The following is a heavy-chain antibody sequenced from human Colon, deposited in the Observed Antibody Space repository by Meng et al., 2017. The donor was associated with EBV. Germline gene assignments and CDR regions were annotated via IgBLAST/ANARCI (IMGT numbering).Heavy chain of an antibody. CDR1: GGSFSGYY. CDR3: ARGPGGSYYLYYFDY. CDR2: INHSGST. J-gene: IGHJ4*02. D-gene: IGHD1-26*01. V-gene: IGHV4-34*01. Sequence: QVQLHHWGAGLLKPSETLSLTCAVYGGSFSGYYWSWIRQPPEKGLEWIGEINHSGSTNYNPSLKSRVTISVDTSKKQFSLKLSSVTAADTAVYYCARGPGGSYYLYYFDYWGQGTLVTVSS.